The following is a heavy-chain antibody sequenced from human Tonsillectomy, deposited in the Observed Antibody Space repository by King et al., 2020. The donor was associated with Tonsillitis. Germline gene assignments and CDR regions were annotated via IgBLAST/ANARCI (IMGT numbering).Heavy chain of an antibody. J-gene: IGHJ4*02. D-gene: IGHD2-8*01. CDR1: GGSISHYY. CDR3: AGVGYCTHGVCSLDY. Sequence: VQLQESGPGLVKPSETLSLTCTVSGGSISHYYWSWIRQSPEKGLGWIGYIYYTGSTNYNPSLKSRVTISVDTSKNKFSLNLSAMTAADTAVYYCAGVGYCTHGVCSLDYWGQGTLVTVSS. CDR2: IYYTGST. V-gene: IGHV4-59*01.